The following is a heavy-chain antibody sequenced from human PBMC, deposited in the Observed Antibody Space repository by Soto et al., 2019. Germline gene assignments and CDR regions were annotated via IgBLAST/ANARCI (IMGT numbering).Heavy chain of an antibody. V-gene: IGHV4-59*01. CDR3: ARDLWGYCGTDCYPLDV. CDR2: MYNTGST. J-gene: IGHJ6*02. D-gene: IGHD2-21*02. Sequence: SETLSLTCTVSGGSISGYYWSWIRQPPGKGLEWIGYMYNTGSTVYNPSFKSRVTISVDTSKNQFSLKLNSVTAADTAVYYCARDLWGYCGTDCYPLDVWGQGTTITVSS. CDR1: GGSISGYY.